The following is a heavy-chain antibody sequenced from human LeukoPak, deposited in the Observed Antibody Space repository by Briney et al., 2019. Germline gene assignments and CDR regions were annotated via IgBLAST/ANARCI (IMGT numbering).Heavy chain of an antibody. J-gene: IGHJ4*02. Sequence: GESLTLSCAASGFTFSNYAMSWLRQAPGKGLEWVSAISGSGITYYADSVKGRFIISRDNSKNTLYLQMNSLRVEDTAVYYCAKGPQFLIPAAGTFDNWGQGTLVTVSS. V-gene: IGHV3-23*01. D-gene: IGHD6-25*01. CDR2: ISGSGIT. CDR3: AKGPQFLIPAAGTFDN. CDR1: GFTFSNYA.